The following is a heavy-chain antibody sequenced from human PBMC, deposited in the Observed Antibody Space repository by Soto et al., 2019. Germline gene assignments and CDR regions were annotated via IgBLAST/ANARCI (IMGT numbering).Heavy chain of an antibody. CDR3: ARDIRDGYNYYYYYGMDV. J-gene: IGHJ6*02. CDR2: ISYDGSNK. V-gene: IGHV3-30-3*01. CDR1: GFTLSSYA. Sequence: GXSLRLSCAASGFTLSSYALHWVRQAPVNGLEWVAVISYDGSNKYYADSVKGRFTISRDNSKNTLYLQMNSLRAEDTAVYYCARDIRDGYNYYYYYGMDVWGQGTTVTVSS. D-gene: IGHD5-12*01.